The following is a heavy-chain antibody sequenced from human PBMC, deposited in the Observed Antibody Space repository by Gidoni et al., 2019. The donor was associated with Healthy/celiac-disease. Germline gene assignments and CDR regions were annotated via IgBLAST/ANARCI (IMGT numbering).Heavy chain of an antibody. D-gene: IGHD5-18*01. CDR3: ASRGYSYGQIADY. V-gene: IGHV3-30*03. CDR1: GFTFSSYG. J-gene: IGHJ4*02. CDR2: ISYDGSNK. Sequence: QVQLVESGGGVVQPGRSLRLSCAASGFTFSSYGMHWVRQAPGKGLEWVAVISYDGSNKYYADSVKGRFTISRDNSKNTLYLQMNSLRAEDTAVYYCASRGYSYGQIADYWGQGTLVTVSS.